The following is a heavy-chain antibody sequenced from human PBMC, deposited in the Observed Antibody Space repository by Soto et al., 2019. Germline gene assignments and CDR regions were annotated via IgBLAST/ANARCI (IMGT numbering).Heavy chain of an antibody. V-gene: IGHV4-4*02. CDR1: GGTIRSPDW. D-gene: IGHD6-19*01. CDR2: IFQSGST. CDR3: ARGRGRYSSGWSWFDP. Sequence: ASETLSLTCGVSGGTIRSPDWWTWVRQPPGKGLEWIGEIFQSGSTNYTPSLESRVTISVDKSKNQFSLTLTSVTAADTAVYFCARGRGRYSSGWSWFDPWGQGILVNVSS. J-gene: IGHJ5*02.